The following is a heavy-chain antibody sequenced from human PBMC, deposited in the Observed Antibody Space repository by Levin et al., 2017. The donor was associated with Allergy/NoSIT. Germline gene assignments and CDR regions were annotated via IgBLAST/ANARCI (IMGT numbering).Heavy chain of an antibody. Sequence: GGSLRLSCAASGFTFSTYAMSWVRQAPGKGLEWVSVISAGGGNTHYAESVKGRFTISRDNSKDTLYLQMNSLTAEDTAVYYCAKAGSSWYIEIDHWGQGPLVTVSS. J-gene: IGHJ4*02. D-gene: IGHD6-13*01. CDR2: ISAGGGNT. V-gene: IGHV3-23*01. CDR1: GFTFSTYA. CDR3: AKAGSSWYIEIDH.